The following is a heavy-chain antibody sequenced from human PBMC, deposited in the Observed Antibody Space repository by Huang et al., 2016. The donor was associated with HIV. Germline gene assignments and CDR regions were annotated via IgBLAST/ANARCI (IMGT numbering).Heavy chain of an antibody. J-gene: IGHJ4*02. CDR2: ITDGINNR. Sequence: EVLLLESGGGLVQPGGSLRLSCVASGFTFSSYAISWVSQVPGKGLWWVSGITDGINNRYYAHSVKGRFAVSRDDSTNTLYLQMNSLRAEDTAVYYCAKDADTSGYDVLGPFGSWGQGTLVTVSS. D-gene: IGHD3-3*01. CDR1: GFTFSSYA. V-gene: IGHV3-23*01. CDR3: AKDADTSGYDVLGPFGS.